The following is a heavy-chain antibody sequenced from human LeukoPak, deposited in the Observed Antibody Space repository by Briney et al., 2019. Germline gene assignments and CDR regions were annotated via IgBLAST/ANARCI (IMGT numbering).Heavy chain of an antibody. J-gene: IGHJ6*04. D-gene: IGHD3-10*01. CDR3: ASENSVYGSGMDV. CDR2: IYYSGST. Sequence: PSETLSLTCTVSGGSISSYYWSWIRQPPGKGLEWIGYIYYSGSTNYNPSLKSRVTISVDTSKNQFSLKLSSVTAADTAVYYCASENSVYGSGMDVWGKGTTVTVSS. V-gene: IGHV4-59*01. CDR1: GGSISSYY.